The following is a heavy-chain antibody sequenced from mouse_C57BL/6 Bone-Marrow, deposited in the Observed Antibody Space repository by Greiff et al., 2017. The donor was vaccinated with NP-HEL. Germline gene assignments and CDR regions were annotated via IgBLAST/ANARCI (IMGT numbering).Heavy chain of an antibody. CDR3: ARTRATAQAPCAY. J-gene: IGHJ3*01. D-gene: IGHD3-2*02. CDR1: GYTFTSYW. Sequence: QVQLQQPGAELVRPGTSVKLSCKASGYTFTSYWMHWVKQRPGQGLEWIGVIDPSDSYTNYNQKFKGKATLTVDTSSSTAYMQLSSLTSEDSAVYYCARTRATAQAPCAYWGQGTLVTVSA. V-gene: IGHV1-59*01. CDR2: IDPSDSYT.